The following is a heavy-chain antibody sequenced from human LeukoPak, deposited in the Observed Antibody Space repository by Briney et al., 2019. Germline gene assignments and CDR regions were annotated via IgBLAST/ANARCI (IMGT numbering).Heavy chain of an antibody. CDR3: ASHFSSGSMHYGMDV. Sequence: SETLSLTCTVSGGSISSYYWSWIRQPPGKGLEWIGYIYYSGSTNYNPSLKSRVAISVDTSKNQFSLKLSSVTAADTAVYYCASHFSSGSMHYGMDVWGQGTTVTVSS. D-gene: IGHD6-19*01. J-gene: IGHJ6*02. CDR2: IYYSGST. V-gene: IGHV4-59*08. CDR1: GGSISSYY.